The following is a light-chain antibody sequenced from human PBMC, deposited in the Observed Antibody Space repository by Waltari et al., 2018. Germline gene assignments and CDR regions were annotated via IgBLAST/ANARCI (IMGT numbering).Light chain of an antibody. CDR3: QQYDISPLT. CDR2: GTF. V-gene: IGKV3-20*01. J-gene: IGKJ4*01. Sequence: EIVLTQSPGTLSLSPGAGATLSCRTSQNIRTTYLAWYQQKPGQAPTLLIYGTFSRATGIPDRFTGSGSGTDFSLTISSLEAEDFATYYCQQYDISPLTFGGGTKVEIK. CDR1: QNIRTTY.